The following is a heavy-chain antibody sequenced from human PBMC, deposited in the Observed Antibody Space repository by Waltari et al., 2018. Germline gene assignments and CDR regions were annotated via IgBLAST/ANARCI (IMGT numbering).Heavy chain of an antibody. J-gene: IGHJ4*02. CDR3: ARGRIVGATNE. V-gene: IGHV4-39*07. CDR1: GGSISSSSYY. CDR2: IYYSGST. Sequence: QLQLQESGPGLVKPSETLSLTCTVSGGSISSSSYYWGWIRQPPGKGLEWIGSIYYSGSTYYNPSLKSRVTISVDTSKHQFSLKLMSVTAADTAVYYCARGRIVGATNEWGQGTVVTVSS. D-gene: IGHD1-26*01.